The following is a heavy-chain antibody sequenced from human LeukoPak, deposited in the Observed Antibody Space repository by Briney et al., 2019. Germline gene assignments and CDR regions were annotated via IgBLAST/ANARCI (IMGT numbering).Heavy chain of an antibody. CDR3: ARRIDYGDFGGGFDY. CDR2: IIPILGIA. V-gene: IGHV1-69*04. D-gene: IGHD4-17*01. CDR1: GGTFSIYA. Sequence: SVKVSCKASGGTFSIYAISWVRQAPGQGLEWMGRIIPILGIANYAQKFQGRVTITADKSTSTAYMELSSLRSEDTAVYYCARRIDYGDFGGGFDYWGQGTLVTVSS. J-gene: IGHJ4*02.